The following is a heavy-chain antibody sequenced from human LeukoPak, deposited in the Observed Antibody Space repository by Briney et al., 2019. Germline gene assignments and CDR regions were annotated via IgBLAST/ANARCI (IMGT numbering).Heavy chain of an antibody. CDR1: GGTFSSYA. V-gene: IGHV1-69*13. D-gene: IGHD4-17*01. Sequence: SVKVSCKASGGTFSSYAIGWVRQAPGQGLEWMGGIIPIFGTANYAQKFQGRVTITADESTSTAYMELSSLRSEDTAVYYCASGGNNDYGEPRMDYYYMDVWGKGTTVTISS. CDR3: ASGGNNDYGEPRMDYYYMDV. J-gene: IGHJ6*03. CDR2: IIPIFGTA.